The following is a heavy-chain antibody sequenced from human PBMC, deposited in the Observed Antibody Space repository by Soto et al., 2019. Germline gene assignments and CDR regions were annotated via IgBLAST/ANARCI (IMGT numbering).Heavy chain of an antibody. J-gene: IGHJ6*01. CDR3: AKDQSYYGSGSYDRGDYYYYGMDV. V-gene: IGHV3-30*18. CDR2: ISYDGSNK. Sequence: QVQLVESGGGVVQPGRSLRLSCAASGFTFSSYGMHWVRQAPGKGLEWVAVISYDGSNKYYADSVKGRFTISRDNSKNTLYLQMNSLRAEDTAVYYCAKDQSYYGSGSYDRGDYYYYGMDVW. D-gene: IGHD3-10*01. CDR1: GFTFSSYG.